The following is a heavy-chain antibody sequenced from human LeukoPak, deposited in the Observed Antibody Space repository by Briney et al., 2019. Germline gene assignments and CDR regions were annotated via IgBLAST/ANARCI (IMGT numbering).Heavy chain of an antibody. CDR1: GFTFSSHW. D-gene: IGHD6-13*01. Sequence: GGSLRLSCAASGFTFSSHWMSWVRQAPGKGLEWVANIKQDGSEKYYVDSVKGRFIISRDNAENSVDLQMNSLRAEDTAVYYCATRRDSTGWYLVYWGQGTLVTVSS. V-gene: IGHV3-7*03. CDR3: ATRRDSTGWYLVY. J-gene: IGHJ4*02. CDR2: IKQDGSEK.